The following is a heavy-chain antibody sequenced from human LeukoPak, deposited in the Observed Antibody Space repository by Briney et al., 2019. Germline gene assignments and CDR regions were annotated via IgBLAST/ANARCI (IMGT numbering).Heavy chain of an antibody. V-gene: IGHV3-23*01. CDR2: ISGSGGST. Sequence: GGSLRLSCAASGFTFSSYAVSWVRQAPGKGLEWVSAISGSGGSTYYADSVKGRFTISRDNSKNTLYLQMNGLRAEDTAVYYCAKEDHYVDTAMVTFDYWGQGTLVTVSS. CDR3: AKEDHYVDTAMVTFDY. CDR1: GFTFSSYA. D-gene: IGHD5-18*01. J-gene: IGHJ4*02.